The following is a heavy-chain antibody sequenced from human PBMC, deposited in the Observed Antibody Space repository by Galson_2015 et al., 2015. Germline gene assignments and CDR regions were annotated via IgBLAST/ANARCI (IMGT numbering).Heavy chain of an antibody. CDR1: GGSISSSSYY. V-gene: IGHV4-39*01. J-gene: IGHJ4*02. CDR3: ARLRDRIVVVTA. Sequence: SETLSLTCTVSGGSISSSSYYWGWIRQPPGKGLEWIGSIYYSGSTYYNPSLKSRVTISVDTSKNQFSLKLSSVTAADTAVYYCARLRDRIVVVTAWGQGTLVTVSS. D-gene: IGHD2-21*02. CDR2: IYYSGST.